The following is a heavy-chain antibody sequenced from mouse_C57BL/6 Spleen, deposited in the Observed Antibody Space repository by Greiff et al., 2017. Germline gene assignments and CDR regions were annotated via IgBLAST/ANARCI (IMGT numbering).Heavy chain of an antibody. CDR1: GFSLTSYG. J-gene: IGHJ4*01. CDR2: IWRGGST. Sequence: QVQLQQSGPGLVQPSQCLSITCTVSGFSLTSYGVHWVRQSPGKGLEWLGVIWRGGSTDYNAAFISRLSISKDNSKSQVFFKMNSLQADDTAIYYCARNSGFMDYWGQGTSVTVSS. CDR3: ARNSGFMDY. V-gene: IGHV2-2*01.